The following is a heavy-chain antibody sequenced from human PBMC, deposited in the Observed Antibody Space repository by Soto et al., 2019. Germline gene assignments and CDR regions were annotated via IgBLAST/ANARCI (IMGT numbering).Heavy chain of an antibody. V-gene: IGHV4-34*01. Sequence: PSETLSLTCAVYGGSFSGYYWSWIRQPPGKGLEWIGEINHSGSTNYNPSLKSRVTISVDTSKNQFSLKLSSVTAADTAVYYCARAPDPAGATATLSCCDPWDQGTLVAVSS. D-gene: IGHD2-15*01. CDR1: GGSFSGYY. J-gene: IGHJ5*02. CDR2: INHSGST. CDR3: ARAPDPAGATATLSCCDP.